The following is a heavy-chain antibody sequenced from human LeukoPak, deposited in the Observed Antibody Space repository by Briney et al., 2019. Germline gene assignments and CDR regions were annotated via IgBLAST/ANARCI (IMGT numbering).Heavy chain of an antibody. V-gene: IGHV3-53*01. J-gene: IGHJ3*01. CDR1: GVTVSTKY. D-gene: IGHD6-19*01. Sequence: GGSLRLSCAASGVTVSTKYMTWVRQAPGKGLEWGSVIYRGGDTYYADSVKGRFTISRDNSNNTLSLQMNSLRAEDTAVYYCASQARATLAGTRAFDLWGPGTMVTISS. CDR2: IYRGGDT. CDR3: ASQARATLAGTRAFDL.